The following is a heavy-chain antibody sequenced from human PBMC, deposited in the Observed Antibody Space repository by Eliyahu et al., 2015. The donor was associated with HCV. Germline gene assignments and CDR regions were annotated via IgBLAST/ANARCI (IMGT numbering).Heavy chain of an antibody. CDR2: IWYDGSNK. CDR1: GFTFSSYG. V-gene: IGHV3-33*01. CDR3: ARTYPQRGARGNYYFDY. D-gene: IGHD1-26*01. J-gene: IGHJ4*02. Sequence: QVQLVESGGGVVQPGRSLRLSCAASGFTFSSYGMHWVRQAPGKGLEWVAVIWYDGSNKYYADSVKGRFTISRDNSKNTLYLQMNSLRAEDTAVYYCARTYPQRGARGNYYFDYWGQGTLVTVSS.